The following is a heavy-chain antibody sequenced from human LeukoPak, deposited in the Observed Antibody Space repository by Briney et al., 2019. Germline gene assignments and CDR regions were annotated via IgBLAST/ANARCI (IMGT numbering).Heavy chain of an antibody. Sequence: GGSLRLSCAASGFTFSSYGMHWVRQAPGKGLKWVAVISYDGSNKYYADSVKGRFTISRDNSKNTLYLQMNSLRAEDTAVYYCALSGYGSGGVDYWGQGTLVTVSS. V-gene: IGHV3-30*03. CDR3: ALSGYGSGGVDY. CDR2: ISYDGSNK. D-gene: IGHD2-15*01. J-gene: IGHJ4*02. CDR1: GFTFSSYG.